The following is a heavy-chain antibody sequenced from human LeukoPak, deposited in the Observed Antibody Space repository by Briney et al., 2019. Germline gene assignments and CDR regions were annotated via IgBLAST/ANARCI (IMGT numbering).Heavy chain of an antibody. Sequence: GGSLRLTRAASGFSVSNGWMSWVRQAPGKGLEWLANIKPDGSATNYVDSMKGRFTISRDNAKNSLDLQMNSLRAEDTAVYYCARGGGSSSWGQGTLVTVSS. CDR3: ARGGGSSS. CDR1: GFSVSNGW. J-gene: IGHJ5*02. CDR2: IKPDGSAT. D-gene: IGHD6-6*01. V-gene: IGHV3-7*01.